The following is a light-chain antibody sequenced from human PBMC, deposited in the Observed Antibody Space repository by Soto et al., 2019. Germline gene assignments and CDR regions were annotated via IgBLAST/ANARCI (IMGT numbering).Light chain of an antibody. J-gene: IGKJ1*01. Sequence: DIQVTQSPSTLSRSVGDRVTITCRASQSMDNKLAWYQRKPGKAPKLLIYDASTLESGVPSTFDGSGFGTEFTLTISSLQPDDFATYYCQEYSYSSWTVGQGNKVEIK. CDR3: QEYSYSSWT. CDR1: QSMDNK. V-gene: IGKV1-5*01. CDR2: DAS.